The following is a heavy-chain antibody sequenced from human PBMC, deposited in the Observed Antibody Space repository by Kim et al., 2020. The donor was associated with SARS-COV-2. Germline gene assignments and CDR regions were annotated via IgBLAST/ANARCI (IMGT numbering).Heavy chain of an antibody. CDR2: ISYDGSKD. D-gene: IGHD2-21*01. V-gene: IGHV3-30*03. CDR1: GFTFSNYG. CDR3: ARAGDGVVVIATGFDY. Sequence: GGSLRLSCAASGFTFSNYGMHWVRQAPGKGLEWVAVISYDGSKDVYPESVRGRFTTSRDDSKNTLYLQINSLRADDTAVYYCARAGDGVVVIATGFDYWG. J-gene: IGHJ4*01.